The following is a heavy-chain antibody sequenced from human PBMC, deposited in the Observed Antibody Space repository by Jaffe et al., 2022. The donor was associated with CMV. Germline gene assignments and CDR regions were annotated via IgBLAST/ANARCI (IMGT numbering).Heavy chain of an antibody. Sequence: EVQLVQSGAEVKKPGESLRISCKGSGYRFTNYWITWVRQMPGKGLEWMGKIDPSDSYTKYSPSFQGHVTISADKSISTVYVQWSSLEASDSAMYYCARSGQALAGTNYYYNFMDVWGKGTTVTVSS. CDR3: ARSGQALAGTNYYYNFMDV. CDR1: GYRFTNYW. V-gene: IGHV5-10-1*03. CDR2: IDPSDSYT. D-gene: IGHD6-19*01. J-gene: IGHJ6*03.